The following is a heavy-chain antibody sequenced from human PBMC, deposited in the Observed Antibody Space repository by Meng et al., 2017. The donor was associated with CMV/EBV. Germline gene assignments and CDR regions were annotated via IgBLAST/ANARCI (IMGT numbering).Heavy chain of an antibody. CDR1: GFIFSTYA. Sequence: GESLKISCTVSGFIFSTYAMHWVRQAPGKGLEWVALVSYDGSSKYYADSVKGRFTISRDNSKNTLYLQMNSLRPEDTAVYYCARGGTRWIKVYYFDHWGQGTLVTVSS. CDR2: VSYDGSSK. J-gene: IGHJ4*02. V-gene: IGHV3-30-3*01. CDR3: ARGGTRWIKVYYFDH. D-gene: IGHD4-23*01.